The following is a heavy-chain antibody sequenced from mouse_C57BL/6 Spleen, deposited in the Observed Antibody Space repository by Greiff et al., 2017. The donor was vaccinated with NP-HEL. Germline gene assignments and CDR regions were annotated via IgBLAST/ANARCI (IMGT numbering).Heavy chain of an antibody. CDR1: GFTFSDYG. CDR2: ISSGSSTI. D-gene: IGHD1-1*01. J-gene: IGHJ4*01. V-gene: IGHV5-17*01. CDR3: ARRTVEGAMDY. Sequence: EVQRVESGGGLVKPGGSLKLSCAASGFTFSDYGMHWVRQAPEKGLEWVAYISSGSSTIYYADTVKGRFTISRDNAKNTLFLQMTSLRSEDTAMYYCARRTVEGAMDYWGQGTSVTVSS.